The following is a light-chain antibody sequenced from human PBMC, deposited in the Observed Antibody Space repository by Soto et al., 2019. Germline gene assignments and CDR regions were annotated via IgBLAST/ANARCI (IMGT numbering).Light chain of an antibody. CDR3: QQYNNWPPIT. Sequence: EIVMTQSPATLSVSVGERATLSCRASQSVSSNLAWYQQKPGQAPRLLIYGASTRATGIPARFSGSGSGTAFTPTISSLQSEDFAVYYCQQYNNWPPITFGQGTRLEIK. CDR1: QSVSSN. J-gene: IGKJ5*01. V-gene: IGKV3-15*01. CDR2: GAS.